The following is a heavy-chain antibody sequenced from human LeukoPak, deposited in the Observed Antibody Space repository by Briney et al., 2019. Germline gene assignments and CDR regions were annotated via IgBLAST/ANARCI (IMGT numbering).Heavy chain of an antibody. CDR3: ARGVSSNWNYLYFDY. J-gene: IGHJ4*02. Sequence: QPGGSLRLSCAASGFTFSSYWMSWVRQAPGKGLEWVANVKQDGSEKYYVDSVKGRFTISRDNAKNSLYLQMNSLRAEDTAVYSCARGVSSNWNYLYFDYWGQGTLATVSS. CDR2: VKQDGSEK. D-gene: IGHD1-7*01. CDR1: GFTFSSYW. V-gene: IGHV3-7*01.